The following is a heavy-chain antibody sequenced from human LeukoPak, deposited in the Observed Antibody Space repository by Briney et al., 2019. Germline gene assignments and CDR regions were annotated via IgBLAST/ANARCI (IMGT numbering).Heavy chain of an antibody. V-gene: IGHV1-18*01. D-gene: IGHD3-9*01. CDR2: ISAYNGNT. Sequence: GASVKVSCKASGYTFTSYGISWVRQAPGQGLEWMGRISAYNGNTNYAQKLQGRVTMTTDTFTSTAYMELRSLRSDDTAVYYCATHDILTGHYGMDVWGQGTTVTVSS. J-gene: IGHJ6*02. CDR1: GYTFTSYG. CDR3: ATHDILTGHYGMDV.